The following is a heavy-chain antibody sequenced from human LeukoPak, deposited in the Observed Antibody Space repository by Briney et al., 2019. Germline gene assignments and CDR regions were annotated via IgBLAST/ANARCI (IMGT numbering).Heavy chain of an antibody. CDR3: ARATTWVGRVDC. J-gene: IGHJ4*02. Sequence: SQTLSLTCAVAGDSLSSENTFWSWIRQPAGKGLEWIGHVYNSEKTNYNPSLKSRLTMSVDTSKNQFSHKLTSVTAADTAVYYCARATTWVGRVDCWGQGSLVTVSS. V-gene: IGHV4-61*09. D-gene: IGHD7-27*01. CDR2: VYNSEKT. CDR1: GDSLSSENTF.